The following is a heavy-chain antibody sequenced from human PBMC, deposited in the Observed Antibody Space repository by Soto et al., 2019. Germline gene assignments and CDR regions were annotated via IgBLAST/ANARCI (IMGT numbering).Heavy chain of an antibody. CDR3: ANRGWTVYCSGGSCYGGGPFDY. J-gene: IGHJ4*02. D-gene: IGHD2-15*01. CDR2: ISSGGETT. Sequence: GGSLRLSCAASGFTFSDYAMNWVRQAPGRGLEWVSAISSGGETTYYAGSVKGRFTISRDNSMNTLYLQMNSLTAGDAAIYYCANRGWTVYCSGGSCYGGGPFDYWGPGTLVTVSS. V-gene: IGHV3-23*01. CDR1: GFTFSDYA.